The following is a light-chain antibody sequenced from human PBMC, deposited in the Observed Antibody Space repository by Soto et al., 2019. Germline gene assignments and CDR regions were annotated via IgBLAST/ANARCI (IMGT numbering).Light chain of an antibody. V-gene: IGLV2-14*01. CDR3: TSYTTSNTYV. Sequence: QSVLTQTASVSGSPGQSITISCSARSSDIGSYNYVSWYLQHPDKAPKHIIYEVTNRPSGVSGRFSGSKSGNTASLTISGLQAEDEADYYCTSYTTSNTYVFGTGTKLTVL. CDR2: EVT. CDR1: SSDIGSYNY. J-gene: IGLJ1*01.